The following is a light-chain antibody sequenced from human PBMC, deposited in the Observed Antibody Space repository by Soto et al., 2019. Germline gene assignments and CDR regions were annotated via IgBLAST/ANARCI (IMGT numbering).Light chain of an antibody. CDR1: QSISIF. Sequence: DIQMTQSPSSLSASVGDRVTITCXTSQSISIFLNWYQQIPGKAPDLLIYAASSLQSGVPSRFSGSGSGTDFTLTISSLQPEDFATYYCQQTYSTPSITFGQGTRLEI. V-gene: IGKV1-39*01. CDR2: AAS. CDR3: QQTYSTPSIT. J-gene: IGKJ5*01.